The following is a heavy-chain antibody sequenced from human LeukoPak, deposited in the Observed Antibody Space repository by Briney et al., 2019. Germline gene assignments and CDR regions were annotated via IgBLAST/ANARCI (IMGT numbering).Heavy chain of an antibody. CDR2: ISTSSSYI. D-gene: IGHD1-1*01. V-gene: IGHV3-21*01. CDR3: ARERQLERLAFGKEGSAFDY. Sequence: GGSLRPSCAASGFTFNSFGMNWVRQAPGKGLEWVSFISTSSSYIYYADSVKGRFTISRDNAKKSLYLQMNRLRAEDTAVYYCARERQLERLAFGKEGSAFDYWGQGTLVTVSS. J-gene: IGHJ4*02. CDR1: GFTFNSFG.